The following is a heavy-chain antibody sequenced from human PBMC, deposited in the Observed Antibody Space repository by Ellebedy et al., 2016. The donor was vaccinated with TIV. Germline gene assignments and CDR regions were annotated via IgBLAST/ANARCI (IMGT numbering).Heavy chain of an antibody. V-gene: IGHV3-33*08. CDR2: IYYDGSNE. CDR1: GFTLGSFA. J-gene: IGHJ4*02. CDR3: ARNSHFDWSFYIDH. Sequence: GGSLRLSCAASGFTLGSFAMHWVRQAPGKGLEWVALIYYDGSNEHYADSVKGRFTISRDNSRDTLYLQMNSLKADDTAVYFCARNSHFDWSFYIDHWGQGTLVTVSS. D-gene: IGHD3-9*01.